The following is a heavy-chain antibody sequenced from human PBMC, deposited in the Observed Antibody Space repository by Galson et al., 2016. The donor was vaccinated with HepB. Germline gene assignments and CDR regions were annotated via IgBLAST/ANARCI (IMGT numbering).Heavy chain of an antibody. J-gene: IGHJ4*02. CDR1: GFTFSSYA. CDR2: ICGSGDST. D-gene: IGHD5-24*01. V-gene: IGHV3-23*01. CDR3: AKGGGYNACLDY. Sequence: SLRLSCAASGFTFSSYAMSWVRQAPGKGLEWVSAICGSGDSTYHADSVKGRFTISIDNSKNTLFLQMNTLTAEYTAVYYCAKGGGYNACLDYWGQGTLVTVSS.